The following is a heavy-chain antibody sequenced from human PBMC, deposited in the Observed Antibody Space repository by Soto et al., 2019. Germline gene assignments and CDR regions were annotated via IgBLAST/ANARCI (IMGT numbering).Heavy chain of an antibody. CDR2: IIPIFGTA. J-gene: IGHJ6*02. V-gene: IGHV1-69*01. CDR1: GGTFSSYA. Sequence: QVQLVQSGAEVKKPGSSVKVSCKASGGTFSSYAISWVRQAPGQGLEWMGGIIPIFGTANYAQKFQGRVTITADESTSTAYMELSSLRSEDTAVYYCARVAGPRRYYYYSGMDVWGQGTTVTVSS. CDR3: ARVAGPRRYYYYSGMDV.